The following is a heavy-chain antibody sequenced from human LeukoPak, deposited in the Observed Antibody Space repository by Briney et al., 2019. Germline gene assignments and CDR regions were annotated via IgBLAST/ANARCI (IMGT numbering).Heavy chain of an antibody. J-gene: IGHJ4*02. D-gene: IGHD3-22*01. CDR2: ISYDGSNK. Sequence: GRPLRLSCAASGFTFSSYAMHWVRQAPGKGLEWVAVISYDGSNKYYADSVKGRFTISRDNSKNTLYLQMNSLRAEDTAVYYCARDRVIVVVPKDYWGQGTLVTVSS. CDR3: ARDRVIVVVPKDY. CDR1: GFTFSSYA. V-gene: IGHV3-30-3*01.